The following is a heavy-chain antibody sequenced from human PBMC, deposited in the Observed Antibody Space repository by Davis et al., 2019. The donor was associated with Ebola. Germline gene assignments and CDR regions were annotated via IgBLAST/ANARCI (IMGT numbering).Heavy chain of an antibody. CDR2: ISSSGSTI. Sequence: GESLKISCAASGFTFSDYYMSWIRQAPGKGLEWVSYISSSGSTIYYADSVKGRFTISRDNAKNSLYLQMNSLRAEDTAVYYCARGSSSSGFDNWGQGTLVTVSS. J-gene: IGHJ4*02. CDR3: ARGSSSSGFDN. D-gene: IGHD6-6*01. V-gene: IGHV3-11*01. CDR1: GFTFSDYY.